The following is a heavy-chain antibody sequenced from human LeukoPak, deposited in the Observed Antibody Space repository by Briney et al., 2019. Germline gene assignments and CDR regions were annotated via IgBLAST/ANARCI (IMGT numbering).Heavy chain of an antibody. CDR1: GFTFSNYA. V-gene: IGHV3-23*01. Sequence: GGSLRLSCAASGFTFSNYAMTWVRQTPGKGLEWASSISGNGVGTYYADSVKGRFTISRDNSKNTLYLQINSLRAEDTAVDTAVYYCAKHSGSSGWYNDYWGQGTLVTVSS. J-gene: IGHJ4*02. CDR2: ISGNGVGT. CDR3: AKHSGSSGWYNDY. D-gene: IGHD6-19*01.